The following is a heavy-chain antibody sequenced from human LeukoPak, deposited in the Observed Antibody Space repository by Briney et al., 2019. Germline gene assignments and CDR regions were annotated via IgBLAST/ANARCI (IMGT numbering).Heavy chain of an antibody. CDR2: ISSSGSTI. V-gene: IGHV3-48*03. CDR3: ARAGTIQLWFNPAFDT. Sequence: PGGSLRLSCAASGFTFSSYEMNWVRQAPGKGLEWVSYISSSGSTIYYADSVKGRFTISRDNAKNSLYLQMNSLRAEDTAVYYCARAGTIQLWFNPAFDTWGQGTMVTVSS. D-gene: IGHD5-18*01. J-gene: IGHJ3*02. CDR1: GFTFSSYE.